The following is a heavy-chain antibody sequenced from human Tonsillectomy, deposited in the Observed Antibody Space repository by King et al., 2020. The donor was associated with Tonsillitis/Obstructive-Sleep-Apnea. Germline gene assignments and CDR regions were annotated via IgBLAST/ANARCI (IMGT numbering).Heavy chain of an antibody. V-gene: IGHV4-39*01. CDR1: GGSIVTSTHY. CDR2: IYQSGST. CDR3: AARDTIFGLISES. J-gene: IGHJ5*02. D-gene: IGHD2/OR15-2a*01. Sequence: MQLQESGPGLVKPSETLSLTCTVSGGSIVTSTHYWGWVRQSPGRGLEWIGSIYQSGSTFYSASLKRRATISVDTSKNQFSLKLISVTAADTAIYYCAARDTIFGLISESWGQGSLVVVSS.